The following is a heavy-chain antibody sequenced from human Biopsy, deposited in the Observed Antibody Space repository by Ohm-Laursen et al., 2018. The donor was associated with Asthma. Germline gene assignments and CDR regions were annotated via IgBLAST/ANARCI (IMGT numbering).Heavy chain of an antibody. CDR1: GFTFSSYA. Sequence: SLRLSCTASGFTFSSYAMSWVRQAPGKGLEWVSSISFSGASTYYADSVKGRFTISRDNSKNTLYLQMSSLRADDTAVYYCAKGGTYTTDRYAYWGQGSLVTVSS. CDR3: AKGGTYTTDRYAY. CDR2: ISFSGAST. V-gene: IGHV3-23*01. J-gene: IGHJ4*02. D-gene: IGHD1-26*01.